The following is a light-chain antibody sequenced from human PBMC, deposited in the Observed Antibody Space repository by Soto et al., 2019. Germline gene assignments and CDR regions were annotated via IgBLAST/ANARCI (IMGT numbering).Light chain of an antibody. CDR2: GAS. J-gene: IGKJ4*01. Sequence: EIVLTQSPGTLSLSPGERATLSCRASQSVSTNYLAWYQQKPGQAPRLLIYGASSRATAIPDRFSGSGSGADFTLTISRLEPEDFAVYFCQQYGSVPLTFGGGTKVEIK. CDR3: QQYGSVPLT. CDR1: QSVSTNY. V-gene: IGKV3-20*01.